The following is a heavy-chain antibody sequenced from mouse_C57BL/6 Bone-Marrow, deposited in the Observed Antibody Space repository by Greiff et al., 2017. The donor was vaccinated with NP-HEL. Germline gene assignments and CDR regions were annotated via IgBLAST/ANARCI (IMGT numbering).Heavy chain of an antibody. CDR2: IFPGSGST. Sequence: QVQLQQPGAELVKPGASVKMSCKASGYTFTSYWITWVKQRPGQGLEWIGDIFPGSGSTNYNEQFKSKATLTVDTSSSTAYMQLSSLTSEDSAVYYCARERPQLPYFDYWGQGTTLTVSS. CDR1: GYTFTSYW. J-gene: IGHJ2*01. V-gene: IGHV1-55*01. CDR3: ARERPQLPYFDY. D-gene: IGHD6-1*01.